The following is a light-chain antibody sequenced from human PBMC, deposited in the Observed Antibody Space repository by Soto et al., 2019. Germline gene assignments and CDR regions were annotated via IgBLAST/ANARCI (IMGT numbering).Light chain of an antibody. J-gene: IGKJ1*01. CDR3: QQYNVYSET. V-gene: IGKV1-5*01. CDR2: DAS. Sequence: DIQMTQSPSTLSASVGDRVTITCRASQSISNWLAWYQQKPGKAPKLLIYDASSLESGVPSRFSGSGSGTEFTLTISSLQPDDFATYYCQQYNVYSETFGRGTRVEIK. CDR1: QSISNW.